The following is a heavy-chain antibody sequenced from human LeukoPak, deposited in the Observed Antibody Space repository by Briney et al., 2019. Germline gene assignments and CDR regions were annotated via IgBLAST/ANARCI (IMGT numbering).Heavy chain of an antibody. CDR1: GFIVSSNY. CDR2: IYSDGST. Sequence: GGSLRLSCAASGFIVSSNYMNWVRQTPGKGLEWVSVIYSDGSTYYVDSVKGRFTISRDNSKNTLYLQMNSLRAEDTAVYYCAKDRSGSNWYYFDYWGQGALVTVSS. D-gene: IGHD6-13*01. CDR3: AKDRSGSNWYYFDY. V-gene: IGHV3-66*01. J-gene: IGHJ4*02.